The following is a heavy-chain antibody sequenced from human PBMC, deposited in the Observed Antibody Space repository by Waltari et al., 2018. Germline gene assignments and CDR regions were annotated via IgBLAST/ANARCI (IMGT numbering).Heavy chain of an antibody. CDR1: GFTFSSYA. V-gene: IGHV3-64*01. CDR2: ISSNGGST. D-gene: IGHD2-15*01. CDR3: ARDLGYCSGGSCPALRGFDY. Sequence: EVQLVESGGGLVQPGGSLRLSCAASGFTFSSYAMHWVRQAPGKGLEYVSAISSNGGSTYYANSVKGRFTISRDNSKNTLYLQMNSLRAEDTAVYYCARDLGYCSGGSCPALRGFDYWGQGTLVTVSS. J-gene: IGHJ4*02.